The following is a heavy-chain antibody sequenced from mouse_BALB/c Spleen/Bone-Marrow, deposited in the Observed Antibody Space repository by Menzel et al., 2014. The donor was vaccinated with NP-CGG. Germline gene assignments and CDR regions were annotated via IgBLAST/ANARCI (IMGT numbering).Heavy chain of an antibody. D-gene: IGHD1-3*01. CDR3: AKHRLTYYAMDY. V-gene: IGHV2-6-5*01. CDR2: IWGGGST. J-gene: IGHJ4*01. CDR1: GFSLTDYG. Sequence: VKVVESGPGLVAPSQSLSITCTVSGFSLTDYGVSWIRQPPGKGLEWLGVIWGGGSTYYNSALKSRPSISKDNSKSQVFLKMNSLQTDDTAMYYCAKHRLTYYAMDYWGQGTSVTVSS.